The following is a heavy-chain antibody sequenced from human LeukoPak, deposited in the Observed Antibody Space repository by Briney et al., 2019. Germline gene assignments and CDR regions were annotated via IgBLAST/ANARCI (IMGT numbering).Heavy chain of an antibody. CDR1: GFTFSSCG. CDR2: IRYDGSNK. Sequence: PGGSLRLSCAASGFTFSSCGMHWVRQAPGKRLEWVAFIRYDGSNKYYADSVKGRFTISRDNSKNTLYLQMNSLRAEDTAVYYCAKSRHMVRGVTPFDYWGQGTLVTVSS. V-gene: IGHV3-30*02. J-gene: IGHJ4*02. CDR3: AKSRHMVRGVTPFDY. D-gene: IGHD3-10*01.